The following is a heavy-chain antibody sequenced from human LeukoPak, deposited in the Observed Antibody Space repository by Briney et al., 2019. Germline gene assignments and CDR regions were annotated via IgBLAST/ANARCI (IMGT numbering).Heavy chain of an antibody. Sequence: GGSLRLSCAVSGITLSSYAMTWVRQAPGKGLEWVSTISGSGSSTYYAGSVKGRFTIFRDNSKNTLYLQMNSLRAEDTAVYYCAKGAPYSSGWYSDYWGQGTLVTVSS. V-gene: IGHV3-23*01. D-gene: IGHD6-19*01. CDR2: ISGSGSST. J-gene: IGHJ4*02. CDR1: GITLSSYA. CDR3: AKGAPYSSGWYSDY.